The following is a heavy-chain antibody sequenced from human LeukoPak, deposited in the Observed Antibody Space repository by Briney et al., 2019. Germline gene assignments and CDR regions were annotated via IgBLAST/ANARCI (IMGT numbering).Heavy chain of an antibody. CDR3: ARDLSIYVWGSYRSSD. CDR2: IYYSGST. D-gene: IGHD3-16*02. J-gene: IGHJ4*02. CDR1: GGSFSGYY. Sequence: TLSLTCAVYGGSFSGYYWSWIRQHPGKGLEWIGYIYYSGSTYYNPSLKSRVTISVDTSKNQFSLKLSSVTAADTAVYYCARDLSIYVWGSYRSSDWGQGTLVTVSS. V-gene: IGHV4-31*11.